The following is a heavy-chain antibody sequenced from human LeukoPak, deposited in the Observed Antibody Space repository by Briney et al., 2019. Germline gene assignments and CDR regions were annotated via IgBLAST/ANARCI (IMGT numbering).Heavy chain of an antibody. CDR3: ARGDIYSGSGSHAYYSYAMGV. J-gene: IGHJ6*02. V-gene: IGHV3-30-3*01. CDR2: MSYDGSRK. CDR1: GFTLSTYA. Sequence: GGSLRLSCAASGFTLSTYAMHWVRQAPGRGLEWVTVMSYDGSRKYYADSVKGRFTISRDNSKNTLYLQMNSLRAEDTAVYYCARGDIYSGSGSHAYYSYAMGVWGQGTTVTVSS. D-gene: IGHD3-10*01.